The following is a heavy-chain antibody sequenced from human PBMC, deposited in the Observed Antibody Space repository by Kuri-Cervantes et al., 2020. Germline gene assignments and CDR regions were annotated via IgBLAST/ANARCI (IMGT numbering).Heavy chain of an antibody. D-gene: IGHD1-1*01. CDR1: GYTFTSYG. CDR3: ARDWNDGVSDYYYYGMDV. CDR2: SNAYNGNT. V-gene: IGHV1-18*01. J-gene: IGHJ6*02. Sequence: ASVNVSFKASGYTFTSYGISWVRQAPGQGLEGMGWSNAYNGNTNSAQKLQGRVTMTTDTSTSTGYMELRSLRSDNTAVYYCARDWNDGVSDYYYYGMDVWGQGTTVTVSS.